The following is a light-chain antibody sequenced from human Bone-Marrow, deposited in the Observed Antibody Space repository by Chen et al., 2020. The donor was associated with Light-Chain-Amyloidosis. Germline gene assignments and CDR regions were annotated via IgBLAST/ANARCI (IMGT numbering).Light chain of an antibody. CDR2: RDT. V-gene: IGLV3-25*03. CDR1: DLPTKY. J-gene: IGLJ2*01. CDR3: QSADSSGTYEVI. Sequence: SYELTQPPSVSVSPGQTARITCSGDDLPTKYAYWYQQKPGQAPVLVIHRDTERPSGISERFSGSSSGTTATLTISGVPAEDEADYHCQSADSSGTYEVIVGGGTKLTVL.